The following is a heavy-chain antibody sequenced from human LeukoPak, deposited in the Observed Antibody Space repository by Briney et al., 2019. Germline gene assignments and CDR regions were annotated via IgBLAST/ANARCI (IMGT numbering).Heavy chain of an antibody. D-gene: IGHD3-22*01. V-gene: IGHV4-59*08. Sequence: SETLSLTCTVSGGSISNYYWSWIRQPPGKGLEWIGYIYYSGSSSYNPSLKSRVTISVDMSKNQFSLKLSSVTAADTAVYFRARHLYYNSSGLNFDYWGQGTLVTVSS. CDR1: GGSISNYY. J-gene: IGHJ4*02. CDR2: IYYSGSS. CDR3: ARHLYYNSSGLNFDY.